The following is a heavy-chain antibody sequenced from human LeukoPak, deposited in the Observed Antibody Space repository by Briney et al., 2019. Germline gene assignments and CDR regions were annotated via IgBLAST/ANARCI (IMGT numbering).Heavy chain of an antibody. Sequence: PGGSLRLSCAASGFTFSSYWMSWVRQAPGKGLEWVANIKQDGSGKYYVDSVKGRFTISRDNAKNSLYLQMNSLRAEDTAAYYCARSPIFGVGYPAYFDYWGQGTLVTVSS. D-gene: IGHD3-3*01. V-gene: IGHV3-7*01. CDR1: GFTFSSYW. CDR3: ARSPIFGVGYPAYFDY. J-gene: IGHJ4*02. CDR2: IKQDGSGK.